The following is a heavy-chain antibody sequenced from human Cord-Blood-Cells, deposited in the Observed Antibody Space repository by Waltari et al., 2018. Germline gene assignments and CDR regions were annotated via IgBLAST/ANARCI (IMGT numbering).Heavy chain of an antibody. J-gene: IGHJ4*02. CDR3: ARDSGDYVWGSYRYFDY. D-gene: IGHD3-16*02. Sequence: EVQLVESGGGLVKPGGSLRLSCAASGFTFSSYSMNWVRQAPGKGLEWVSSISSSSSYIYYAESVKGRFTISRDNAKNSLYLQMNSLRAEDTAVYYCARDSGDYVWGSYRYFDYWGQGTLVTVSS. CDR2: ISSSSSYI. CDR1: GFTFSSYS. V-gene: IGHV3-21*01.